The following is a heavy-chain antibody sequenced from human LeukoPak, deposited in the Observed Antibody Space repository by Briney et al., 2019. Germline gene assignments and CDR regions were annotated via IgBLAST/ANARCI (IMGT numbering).Heavy chain of an antibody. Sequence: GGTLRLSCAASGFTFSNYAVSWVRQAPGKGLEWVSTFSGSGGNTYYADSVKGRLTISRDNSKNTLYLQMNSLRAEDTAVYYCAKSGLNRFDYWGQGTLVTVSS. J-gene: IGHJ4*02. D-gene: IGHD2-15*01. CDR3: AKSGLNRFDY. CDR1: GFTFSNYA. CDR2: FSGSGGNT. V-gene: IGHV3-23*01.